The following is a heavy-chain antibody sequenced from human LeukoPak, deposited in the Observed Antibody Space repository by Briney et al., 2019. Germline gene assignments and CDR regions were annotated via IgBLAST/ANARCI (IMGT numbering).Heavy chain of an antibody. V-gene: IGHV3-7*01. Sequence: GGSLRLSCAASGFTFSSCAMGWVRQAPGKGLEWVANIKQDGGEKYYVESVKGRFTISRDNVKNSLYLQMNSLRVEATALYYCARARGGYDLDYWGQGTLVTVSS. CDR1: GFTFSSCA. CDR2: IKQDGGEK. D-gene: IGHD5-12*01. CDR3: ARARGGYDLDY. J-gene: IGHJ4*02.